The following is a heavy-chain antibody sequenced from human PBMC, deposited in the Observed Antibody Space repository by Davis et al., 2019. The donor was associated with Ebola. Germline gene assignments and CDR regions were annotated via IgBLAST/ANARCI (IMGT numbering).Heavy chain of an antibody. D-gene: IGHD6-13*01. V-gene: IGHV1-3*01. Sequence: ASVKVSCKASGYTFTSYAMHWVRQAPGQRLEWMGWINAGNGNTKYSQKLQGRVTMTTDTSASTAYMELSSLRSEDTAVYYCARGLWYSSINYWGQGTLVTVSS. J-gene: IGHJ4*02. CDR2: INAGNGNT. CDR3: ARGLWYSSINY. CDR1: GYTFTSYA.